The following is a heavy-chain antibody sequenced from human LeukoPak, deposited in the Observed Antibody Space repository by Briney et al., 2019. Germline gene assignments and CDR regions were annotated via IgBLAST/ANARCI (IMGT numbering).Heavy chain of an antibody. CDR3: ARAGGRDFHFDS. Sequence: SGTLSLTCAVSGGSITNSYWWTWVRQSPGKGLEWVGEIYYSGSTNYNPSLKSRVTMSVDKSKNQFSLKLGSVTAADTAFYFCARAGGRDFHFDSWGQGTLVTVSS. CDR2: IYYSGST. D-gene: IGHD5-12*01. CDR1: GGSITNSYW. J-gene: IGHJ4*02. V-gene: IGHV4-4*02.